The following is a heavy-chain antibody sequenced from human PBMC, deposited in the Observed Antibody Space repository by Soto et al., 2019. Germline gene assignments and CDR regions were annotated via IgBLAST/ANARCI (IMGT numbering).Heavy chain of an antibody. Sequence: GASVKVSCKASGYTFTSYAIHWVRQAPGQRLEWMRWINAGSGNTKYSQKFQGRVTITRDTSASTAYMELSSLRSEDTAVYYCARGSGVVVTDWGQGTLVTVSS. J-gene: IGHJ4*02. D-gene: IGHD2-2*01. CDR3: ARGSGVVVTD. CDR2: INAGSGNT. CDR1: GYTFTSYA. V-gene: IGHV1-3*01.